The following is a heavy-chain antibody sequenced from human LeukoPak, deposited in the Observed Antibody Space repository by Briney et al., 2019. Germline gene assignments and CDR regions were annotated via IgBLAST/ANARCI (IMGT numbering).Heavy chain of an antibody. CDR1: GGSISSGGYS. CDR2: IYHSGST. Sequence: PSETLSLTCAVSGGSISSGGYSWSWIRQPPGKGLEWIGYIYHSGSTYYNPSLKSRVTISVDRSKSQFSLKLSSVTAADTAVYYCARGDYYDSSGYSRGMDVWGQGTTVTVSS. D-gene: IGHD3-22*01. J-gene: IGHJ6*02. CDR3: ARGDYYDSSGYSRGMDV. V-gene: IGHV4-30-2*01.